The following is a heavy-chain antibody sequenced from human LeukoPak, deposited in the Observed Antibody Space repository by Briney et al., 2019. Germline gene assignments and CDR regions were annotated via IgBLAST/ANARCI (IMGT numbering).Heavy chain of an antibody. CDR2: ISSNGGST. CDR3: ARSSTYCGGDCYYFHY. V-gene: IGHV3-64*01. J-gene: IGHJ4*02. Sequence: GGSLRLSCAASGFTFSSYAMHWVSQAPGKGLEYVSAISSNGGSTYYANSVKGRFTISRDNSKNTLYLQMGSLRAEDMAVYYCARSSTYCGGDCYYFHYWGQGTLVTVSS. CDR1: GFTFSSYA. D-gene: IGHD2-21*02.